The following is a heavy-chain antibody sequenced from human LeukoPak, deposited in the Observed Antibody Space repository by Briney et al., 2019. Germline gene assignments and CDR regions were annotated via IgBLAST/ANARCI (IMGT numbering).Heavy chain of an antibody. CDR2: INPSGGST. CDR3: ARGLASIMITFGGVTPPDY. V-gene: IGHV1-46*01. CDR1: GYTFTSYY. D-gene: IGHD3-16*01. Sequence: ASVKVSCKASGYTFTSYYMHWVRQAPGQGLEWMGIINPSGGSTSYAQKFQGRVTMTRDMSTSTVYMELSSLRSEDTAVYYCARGLASIMITFGGVTPPDYWGQGTLVTVSS. J-gene: IGHJ4*02.